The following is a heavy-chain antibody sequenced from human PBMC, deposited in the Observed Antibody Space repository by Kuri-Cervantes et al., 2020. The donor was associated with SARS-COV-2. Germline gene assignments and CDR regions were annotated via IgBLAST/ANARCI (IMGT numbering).Heavy chain of an antibody. CDR2: IYYSGST. CDR1: GYSISSGYY. D-gene: IGHD6-13*01. Sequence: GSLRLSCAVSGYSISSGYYWGWIRQPPGKGLGWIGSIYYSGSTYYNPSLKSRVTISVDTSKNQFSLKLSSVTAADTAVYYCARAPQYSSRFDYWGQGTLVTVSS. V-gene: IGHV4-38-2*01. CDR3: ARAPQYSSRFDY. J-gene: IGHJ4*02.